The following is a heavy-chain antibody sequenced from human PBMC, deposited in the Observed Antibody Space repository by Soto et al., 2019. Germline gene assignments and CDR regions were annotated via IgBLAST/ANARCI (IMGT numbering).Heavy chain of an antibody. CDR2: IYSGGNT. J-gene: IGHJ4*02. V-gene: IGHV4-39*01. D-gene: IGHD2-2*01. CDR1: GGSITSHHYY. CDR3: GSGPSTTWIDN. Sequence: QLQVQESGPGQVKPSQTLSLTCTVSGGSITSHHYYWGWIRQPPGKGLEWIGSIYSGGNTYYNPSLRSRLTIFVDTAKNLLPLKLSSVTAADSAIYYCGSGPSTTWIDNWGLGTQVSVSS.